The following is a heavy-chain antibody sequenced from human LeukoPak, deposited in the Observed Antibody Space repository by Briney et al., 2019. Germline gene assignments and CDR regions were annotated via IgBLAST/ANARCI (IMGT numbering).Heavy chain of an antibody. D-gene: IGHD3-22*01. Sequence: SETLSLTCTVSGASISSYYWTWIRQPPGKGLEWIGYIYYSGSTNYNPSLKSRATISVDTSKNQFSLRLSSVTAADTAVYYCARASYSYDISGWVPFDYWGQGTLVTVSS. CDR2: IYYSGST. CDR1: GASISSYY. V-gene: IGHV4-59*08. J-gene: IGHJ4*02. CDR3: ARASYSYDISGWVPFDY.